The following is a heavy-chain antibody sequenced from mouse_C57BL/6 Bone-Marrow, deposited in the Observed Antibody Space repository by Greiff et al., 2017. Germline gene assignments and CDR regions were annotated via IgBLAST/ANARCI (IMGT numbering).Heavy chain of an antibody. Sequence: EVKVVESGEGLVKPGGSLKLSCAASGFTFSSYAMSWVRQTPEKRLEWVAYISSGGGYIYYADTVKGRFTISRDNARNTLYLQMSSLNSEDTAMYSCTRDGVLSNSFDYWGQGTSVTVSS. CDR1: GFTFSSYA. V-gene: IGHV5-9-1*02. J-gene: IGHJ4*01. CDR3: TRDGVLSNSFDY. D-gene: IGHD2-14*01. CDR2: ISSGGGYI.